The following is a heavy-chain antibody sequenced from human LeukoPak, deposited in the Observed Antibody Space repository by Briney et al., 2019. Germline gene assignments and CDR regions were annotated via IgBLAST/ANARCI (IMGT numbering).Heavy chain of an antibody. CDR3: ARRFCIGGNCYIDY. Sequence: GGSLRLSCAASGFTFSSYWMHWVRQAPGKGLVWVSRINSDGFSTPYADSVKGRFTISRDNAKNTLYLQMNSLRAEDTAVYYCARRFCIGGNCYIDYWGQGTLVTVSS. V-gene: IGHV3-74*01. D-gene: IGHD2-15*01. CDR1: GFTFSSYW. J-gene: IGHJ4*02. CDR2: INSDGFST.